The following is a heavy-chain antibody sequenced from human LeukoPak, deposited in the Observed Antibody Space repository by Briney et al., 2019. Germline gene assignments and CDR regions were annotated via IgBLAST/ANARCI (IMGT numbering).Heavy chain of an antibody. CDR2: IYHSGNT. D-gene: IGHD3-22*01. V-gene: IGHV4-4*02. CDR3: ARSLYYYDSSGLKGYFDY. J-gene: IGHJ4*02. CDR1: GGSISNSNW. Sequence: SGTLSLTCAVSGGSISNSNWWSWVRQPPGNGLELIGEIYHSGNTNYNPSLKSRVTISVDKSKNQFSLKLSSVTAADTAVYYCARSLYYYDSSGLKGYFDYWGQGTLVTVSS.